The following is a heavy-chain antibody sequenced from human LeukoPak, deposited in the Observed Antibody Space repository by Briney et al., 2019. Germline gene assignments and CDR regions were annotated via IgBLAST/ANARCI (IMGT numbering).Heavy chain of an antibody. CDR1: GYTFTAYY. CDR2: INPNSGGT. J-gene: IGHJ5*02. D-gene: IGHD3-16*01. V-gene: IGHV1-2*02. Sequence: GASVKVSCKASGYTFTAYYMHWVRQAPGQGLEWMGWINPNSGGTVYAQNFQGRATMTRDTSISTAYMELNRLRSDDTAVYYCAREGADKEGRGRDWFDPWGQGTLVTVSS. CDR3: AREGADKEGRGRDWFDP.